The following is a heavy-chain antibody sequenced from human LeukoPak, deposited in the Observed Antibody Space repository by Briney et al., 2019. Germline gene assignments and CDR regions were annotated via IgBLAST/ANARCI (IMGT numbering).Heavy chain of an antibody. V-gene: IGHV3-30*18. CDR3: AKDMGSSSWALDY. CDR2: MSSDGSKT. J-gene: IGHJ4*02. Sequence: GRSLRLSCAASGFTFSSYGKHWVRQAPGKGLEWVAFMSSDGSKTHYVDSVKGRFTISRDKSKNTLYLQMNSLRTEDTAVYYCAKDMGSSSWALDYWGQGTLVIVSS. CDR1: GFTFSSYG. D-gene: IGHD6-6*01.